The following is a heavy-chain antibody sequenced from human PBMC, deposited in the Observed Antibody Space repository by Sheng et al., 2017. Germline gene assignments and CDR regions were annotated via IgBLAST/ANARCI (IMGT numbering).Heavy chain of an antibody. V-gene: IGHV1-69*04. Sequence: QVQLVQSGAEVKKPGSSVKVSCKASGGTFSSYAISWVRQAPGQGLEWMGGIIPILGIANYAQKFQGRVTITADKSTSTAYMELSSLRSEDTAVYYCAYQGYCSSTSCYRWFDPWGQGTLVTVSS. CDR1: GGTFSSYA. CDR3: AYQGYCSSTSCYRWFDP. J-gene: IGHJ5*02. CDR2: IIPILGIA. D-gene: IGHD2-2*02.